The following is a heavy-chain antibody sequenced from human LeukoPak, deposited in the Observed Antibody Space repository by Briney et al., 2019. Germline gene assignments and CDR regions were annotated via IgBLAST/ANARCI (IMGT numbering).Heavy chain of an antibody. Sequence: GRSLRLSCAASGFTFSSYGMHWVRQAPGKGLEWVAVISYDGSNKYYADSVKGRFTISRDNSKNTLYLQMNSLRAEDTAVYYCAKDLDIVVVVAWENDAFDIWGQGTMVTVSS. J-gene: IGHJ3*02. V-gene: IGHV3-30*18. CDR3: AKDLDIVVVVAWENDAFDI. D-gene: IGHD2-15*01. CDR2: ISYDGSNK. CDR1: GFTFSSYG.